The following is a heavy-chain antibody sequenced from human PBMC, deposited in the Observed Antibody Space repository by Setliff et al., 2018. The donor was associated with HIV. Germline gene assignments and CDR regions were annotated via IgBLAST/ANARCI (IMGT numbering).Heavy chain of an antibody. J-gene: IGHJ6*03. CDR3: NNYYYYYMDV. V-gene: IGHV4-34*01. CDR2: INHSGST. CDR1: GGSFSGYY. Sequence: SETLSLTCAVYGGSFSGYYWSWIRQPPGKGLEWIGEINHSGSTNYNPSLKSRVTISVDTSKNQFSLKLSSVTAAYTAVYYCNNYYYYYMDVWGKGTTVTVSS.